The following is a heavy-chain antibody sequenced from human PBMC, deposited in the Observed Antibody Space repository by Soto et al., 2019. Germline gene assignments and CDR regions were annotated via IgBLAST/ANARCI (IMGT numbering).Heavy chain of an antibody. CDR1: GFTFSSYA. Sequence: GGSLRLSCAASGFTFSSYAMNWVRQAPGKGLEWVSYISSSSSTIYYADSVKGRFTISRDNAKNSLYLQMNSLRDEDTAVYYCAREAPIAARPSFTDYWGQGTLVTVSS. D-gene: IGHD6-6*01. CDR3: AREAPIAARPSFTDY. J-gene: IGHJ4*02. V-gene: IGHV3-48*02. CDR2: ISSSSSTI.